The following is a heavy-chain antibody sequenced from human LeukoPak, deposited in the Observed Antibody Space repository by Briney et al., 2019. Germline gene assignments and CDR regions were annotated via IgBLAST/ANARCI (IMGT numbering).Heavy chain of an antibody. J-gene: IGHJ4*02. Sequence: PGGSLRLSCVASGFNLSAYAMHWARQAPGKGLEWVSLKRYDGSDKYYADSVKGRFTISRDISKNTLNLQMNSLRAEDTAVYYCAKDASSSSSLGDWGQGTLVTVSS. CDR2: KRYDGSDK. V-gene: IGHV3-30*02. CDR1: GFNLSAYA. D-gene: IGHD6-6*01. CDR3: AKDASSSSSLGD.